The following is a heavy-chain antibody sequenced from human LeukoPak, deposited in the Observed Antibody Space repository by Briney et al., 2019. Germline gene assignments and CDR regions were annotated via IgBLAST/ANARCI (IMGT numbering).Heavy chain of an antibody. CDR1: GFTFSDYY. J-gene: IGHJ1*01. Sequence: GGSLRLSCAASGFTFSDYYMSWIRQAPGKGLEWVSYISSSGSTIYYADSVKGRFTISRDNAKNSLYLQMNSLRAEDTAVYYCAREYCSSTSCHWEYFQHWGQGTLVTVSS. V-gene: IGHV3-11*04. CDR3: AREYCSSTSCHWEYFQH. CDR2: ISSSGSTI. D-gene: IGHD2-2*01.